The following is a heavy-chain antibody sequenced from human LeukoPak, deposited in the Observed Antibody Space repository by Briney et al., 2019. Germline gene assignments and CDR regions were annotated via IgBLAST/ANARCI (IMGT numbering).Heavy chain of an antibody. CDR2: IFYSGIT. J-gene: IGHJ5*02. D-gene: IGHD2-15*01. V-gene: IGHV4-59*01. CDR1: GDSITSYF. Sequence: SETLSLTCTVSGDSITSYFWSWIRQPPGKGLEWVGYIFYSGITNYNPSLKSRVTISVDTSKNQFSLKLSSVTAADTAVYYCARVSSEVAAGGWFDPWGQGTLVTVSS. CDR3: ARVSSEVAAGGWFDP.